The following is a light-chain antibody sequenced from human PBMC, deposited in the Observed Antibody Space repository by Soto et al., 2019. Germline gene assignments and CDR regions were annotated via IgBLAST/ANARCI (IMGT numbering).Light chain of an antibody. CDR1: RSISTY. J-gene: IGKJ4*01. CDR2: EAL. CDR3: QRYNSWPLT. V-gene: IGKV3D-15*01. Sequence: IVLTQPPGTLSLSPGERATLSCRASRSISTYLAWYQQKPGQAPRLLIYEALNRATGIPARFSGSGSGTEFTLTISSLQSEDFAVYYCQRYNSWPLTFGGGTKVDI.